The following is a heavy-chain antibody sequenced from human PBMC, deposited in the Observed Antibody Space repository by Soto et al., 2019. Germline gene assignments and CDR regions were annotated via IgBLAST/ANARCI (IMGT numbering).Heavy chain of an antibody. Sequence: QVQLVQSGAEVKKPGSSVKVSCKASGGTFSSYTISWVRQAPGQGLEWMGRIIPILGIANYAQKFQGRVTITADKSTSTDYMELSSLRSEDTAVYYCARGRYSGTGGDAFDIWGQGTMVTVSS. CDR1: GGTFSSYT. D-gene: IGHD1-26*01. V-gene: IGHV1-69*02. J-gene: IGHJ3*02. CDR3: ARGRYSGTGGDAFDI. CDR2: IIPILGIA.